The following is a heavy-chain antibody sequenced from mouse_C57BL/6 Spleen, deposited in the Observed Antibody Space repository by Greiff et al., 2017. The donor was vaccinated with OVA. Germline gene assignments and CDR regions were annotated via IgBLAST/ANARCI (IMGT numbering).Heavy chain of an antibody. CDR1: GYTFTSYW. V-gene: IGHV1-55*01. J-gene: IGHJ2*01. CDR3: ARGSTMVTSYYFDY. Sequence: QVQLQQPGAELVKPGASVKMSCKASGYTFTSYWITWVKQRPGQGLEWIGDIYPGSGSTNYNEKFKSKATLHVDTSSSTAYMQLSSLTSEDSAVYYCARGSTMVTSYYFDYWGQGTTLTVSS. CDR2: IYPGSGST. D-gene: IGHD2-2*01.